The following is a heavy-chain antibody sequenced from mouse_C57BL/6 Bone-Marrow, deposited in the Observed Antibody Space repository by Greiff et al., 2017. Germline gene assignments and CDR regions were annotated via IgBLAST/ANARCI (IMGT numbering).Heavy chain of an antibody. D-gene: IGHD2-1*01. CDR2: IDPENGDT. CDR3: TTDGNYVEYYFDY. Sequence: DVQLQESGAELVRPGASVTLSCTASGFNIKDDYMHWVKQRPEQGLEWIGWIDPENGDTEYASKFQGKATITADTSSNTAYLQLSSLTSEDTAVYYCTTDGNYVEYYFDYWGQGTTLTVSS. CDR1: GFNIKDDY. V-gene: IGHV14-4*01. J-gene: IGHJ2*01.